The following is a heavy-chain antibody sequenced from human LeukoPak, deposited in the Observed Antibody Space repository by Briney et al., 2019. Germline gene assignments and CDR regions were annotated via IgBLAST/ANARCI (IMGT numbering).Heavy chain of an antibody. CDR2: ISGSGGST. CDR3: AKAPYCSGGSCYSGLNYFDY. CDR1: GLTFGSYA. Sequence: GGSLRLSCAASGLTFGSYAMSWVRQAPGKGLEWVSAISGSGGSTYYADSVKGRFTISRDNSKNTLYLQMNSLRAEDTAVYYCAKAPYCSGGSCYSGLNYFDYWGQGTLVTVSS. V-gene: IGHV3-23*01. J-gene: IGHJ4*02. D-gene: IGHD2-15*01.